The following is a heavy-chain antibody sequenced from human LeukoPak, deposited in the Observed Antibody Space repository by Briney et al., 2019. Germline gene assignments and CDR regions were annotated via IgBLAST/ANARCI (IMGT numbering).Heavy chain of an antibody. CDR2: IWYDGSNK. V-gene: IGHV3-33*01. Sequence: GGSLRLSCAASGFTFSSYGMHWVRQAPGKGLEWGAVIWYDGSNKYYADSVKGRFTISRDNSKNTLYLQMNSLRAEDTAVYYCARAGRRAAAGGTIIDAFDIWGQGTMVTVSS. J-gene: IGHJ3*02. D-gene: IGHD6-13*01. CDR3: ARAGRRAAAGGTIIDAFDI. CDR1: GFTFSSYG.